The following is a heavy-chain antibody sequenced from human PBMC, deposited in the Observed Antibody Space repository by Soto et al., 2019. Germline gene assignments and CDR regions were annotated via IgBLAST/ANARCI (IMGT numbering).Heavy chain of an antibody. CDR3: ARDRALNNAALTMAY. V-gene: IGHV1-18*01. J-gene: IGHJ4*02. CDR2: ISAYNGNT. CDR1: GYTFTSYG. Sequence: ASVKVSCKASGYTFTSYGISWVRQAPGQGLEWMGWISAYNGNTNYAQKLQGRVTMTTDTSTSTAYMELRSLRSDDTAVYYCARDRALNNAALTMAYWGQGTLVTVSS. D-gene: IGHD3-10*01.